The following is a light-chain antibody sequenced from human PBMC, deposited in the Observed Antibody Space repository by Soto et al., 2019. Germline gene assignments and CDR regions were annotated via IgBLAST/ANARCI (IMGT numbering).Light chain of an antibody. CDR2: EVS. V-gene: IGLV2-14*01. J-gene: IGLJ1*01. CDR1: SSDVGGYNY. Sequence: QSARTRPASVSGSPGQSITISCTGTSSDVGGYNYVSWYQQQSGKAPKLMIHEVSNRPSGVSNRFSGSKSGNTASLTISGLQAEDEADYYCSSYTSSRAYVFGIGTKVTVL. CDR3: SSYTSSRAYV.